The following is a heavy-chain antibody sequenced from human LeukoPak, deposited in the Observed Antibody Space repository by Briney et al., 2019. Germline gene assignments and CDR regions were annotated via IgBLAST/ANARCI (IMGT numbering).Heavy chain of an antibody. CDR2: ISGYNGDT. V-gene: IGHV1-18*01. CDR3: ARGLPAPKGLGIEY. J-gene: IGHJ4*02. CDR1: GYTFTSYG. D-gene: IGHD2-2*01. Sequence: ASVKVSCKASGYTFTSYGLSWVRQAPGQGLEWMGWISGYNGDTNYAQKFQDRVTMTTDTSTTTAYMELRSLRSDDTAVYYCARGLPAPKGLGIEYWGQGTLVTVSS.